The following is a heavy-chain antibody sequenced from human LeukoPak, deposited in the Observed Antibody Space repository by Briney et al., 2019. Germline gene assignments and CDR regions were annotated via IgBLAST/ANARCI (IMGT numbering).Heavy chain of an antibody. J-gene: IGHJ4*02. CDR1: GFTFSSYA. CDR3: AKDRIVGATTSYDYFDY. D-gene: IGHD1-26*01. V-gene: IGHV3-23*01. Sequence: GGSLRLSCAASGFTFSSYAMSWVRQAPGKGLEWVSAFSGSGVTTYYADSVKGRFTVSRDNSKNTLYLQMNSLRVEDTAVYYCAKDRIVGATTSYDYFDYWGQGTLVTVSS. CDR2: FSGSGVTT.